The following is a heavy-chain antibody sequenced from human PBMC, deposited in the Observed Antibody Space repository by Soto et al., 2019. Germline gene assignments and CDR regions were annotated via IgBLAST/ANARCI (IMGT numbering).Heavy chain of an antibody. CDR1: GGTFSSYT. CDR2: IIPILGIA. D-gene: IGHD6-19*01. J-gene: IGHJ6*02. V-gene: IGHV1-69*02. Sequence: SVKVSCKASGGTFSSYTISWVRQAPGQGLEWMGRIIPILGIANYAQKFQGRVTITADKSTSTAYMELSSLRSEDTAVYYCARGSFRGWLVHENYYYYGMDVWGQGTTVTVSS. CDR3: ARGSFRGWLVHENYYYYGMDV.